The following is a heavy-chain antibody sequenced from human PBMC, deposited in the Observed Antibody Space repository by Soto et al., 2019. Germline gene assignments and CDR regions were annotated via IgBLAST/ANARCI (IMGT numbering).Heavy chain of an antibody. J-gene: IGHJ3*02. V-gene: IGHV3-23*01. CDR1: GFTFSSYA. CDR2: ISSSGGST. Sequence: EVQLLESGGGLVQPGGSLRLSCAASGFTFSSYAMSWVRQAPGKGLECVSTISSSGGSTYYADSVKGRFTISRDNSKNTLYMQMNSLRAEDTAVYYCAKGSTIIVVVISDAFDIWGQGTMVTVSS. CDR3: AKGSTIIVVVISDAFDI. D-gene: IGHD3-22*01.